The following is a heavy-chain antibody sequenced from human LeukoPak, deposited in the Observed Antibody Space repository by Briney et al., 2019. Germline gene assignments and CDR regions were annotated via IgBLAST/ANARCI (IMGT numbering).Heavy chain of an antibody. CDR2: IYHSGNT. V-gene: IGHV4-38-2*02. CDR3: ARDEEDDYGDLRADAFDI. D-gene: IGHD4-17*01. CDR1: GYSVSNSYY. J-gene: IGHJ3*02. Sequence: SETLSLTCDVFGYSVSNSYYWVWIRQPPGKGLEWIGRIYHSGNTYYNPSLKSRLTISLDTSKNQFSLRLTSVTAADTAVYYCARDEEDDYGDLRADAFDIWGQGTMVTVSS.